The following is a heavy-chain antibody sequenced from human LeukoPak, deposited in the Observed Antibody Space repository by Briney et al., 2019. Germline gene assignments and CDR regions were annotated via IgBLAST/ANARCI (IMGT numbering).Heavy chain of an antibody. CDR1: GYTFSDYY. Sequence: ASVKVSCKASGYTFSDYYIHWVRQAPGQGLEWMGWVIPNSGGTHYAQQFQGRVTMTRDTSISTAYMELSRLRSDDTAVYYCAREELTSGSYSEALDYWGQGTLVTVSS. CDR3: AREELTSGSYSEALDY. D-gene: IGHD1-26*01. V-gene: IGHV1-2*02. CDR2: VIPNSGGT. J-gene: IGHJ4*02.